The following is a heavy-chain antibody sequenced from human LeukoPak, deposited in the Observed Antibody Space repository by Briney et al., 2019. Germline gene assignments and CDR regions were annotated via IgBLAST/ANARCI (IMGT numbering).Heavy chain of an antibody. CDR1: GGSFSGYY. D-gene: IGHD5-12*01. Sequence: SETLSLTCAVYGGSFSGYYWSWIRQPPGKGLEWIGYIYYSGSTNYNPSLKSRVTISVDTSKNQFSLKLNSVTAADTAVYYCARVSGYDWESFYDYWGQGTLVTVSS. J-gene: IGHJ4*02. V-gene: IGHV4-59*01. CDR2: IYYSGST. CDR3: ARVSGYDWESFYDY.